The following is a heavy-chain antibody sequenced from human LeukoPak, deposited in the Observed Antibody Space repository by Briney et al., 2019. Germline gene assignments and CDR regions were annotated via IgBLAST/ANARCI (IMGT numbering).Heavy chain of an antibody. Sequence: SETLSLTCTVSGYSISSGYYWGWSRQPPGQGVEWMGSIYHSGSTYYNPSIKSRITISGDTCKKQFSLKLTSVPAADTAVYYCASSPRPYDIFTGYYTPPPFYYMDVWGKGTTVTVSS. CDR2: IYHSGST. CDR3: ASSPRPYDIFTGYYTPPPFYYMDV. J-gene: IGHJ6*03. D-gene: IGHD3-9*01. CDR1: GYSISSGYY. V-gene: IGHV4-38-2*02.